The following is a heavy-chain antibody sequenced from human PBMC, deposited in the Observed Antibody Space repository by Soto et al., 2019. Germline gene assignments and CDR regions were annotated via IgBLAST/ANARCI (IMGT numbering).Heavy chain of an antibody. J-gene: IGHJ4*02. CDR3: AKDRFRIAVAAPFDY. CDR1: GFTFSSYG. D-gene: IGHD6-19*01. V-gene: IGHV3-30*18. Sequence: QVQLVESGGGVVQPGRSLRLSCAASGFTFSSYGMHWVRQAPGKGLEWVAVISYDGSNKYYADSVKGRFTISRDNSKNPLYLQANSLRAEDTAVYYCAKDRFRIAVAAPFDYWGQGPLVTVSS. CDR2: ISYDGSNK.